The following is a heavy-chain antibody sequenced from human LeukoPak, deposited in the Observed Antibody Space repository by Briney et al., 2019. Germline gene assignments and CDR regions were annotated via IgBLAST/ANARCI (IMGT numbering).Heavy chain of an antibody. CDR1: GGSIRSGSYY. D-gene: IGHD4-17*01. V-gene: IGHV4-61*02. CDR3: ARGDDYGDNWFDP. CDR2: VYTSGST. Sequence: SETLSLTCTVSGGSIRSGSYYWSWIRQPAGKGLEWIGRVYTSGSTNYNPSLKSRVTISVDTSKNQFSLKLSSVTAADTAVYYCARGDDYGDNWFDPWGQGTLVTVSS. J-gene: IGHJ5*02.